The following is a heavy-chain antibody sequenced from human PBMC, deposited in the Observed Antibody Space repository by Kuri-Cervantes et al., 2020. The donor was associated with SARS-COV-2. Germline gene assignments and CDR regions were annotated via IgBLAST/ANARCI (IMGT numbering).Heavy chain of an antibody. CDR1: GGTFNNYG. CDR3: ARTKSGYYFSAFDI. J-gene: IGHJ3*02. CDR2: ISYERSNK. Sequence: SCKASGGTFNNYGMHWVRQAPGKGLEWVASISYERSNKHYADSVKGRFTISRDYSRDTLYLQMNSLRAEDTAVYYCARTKSGYYFSAFDIWGQGTMVTVSS. D-gene: IGHD3-3*01. V-gene: IGHV3-30*03.